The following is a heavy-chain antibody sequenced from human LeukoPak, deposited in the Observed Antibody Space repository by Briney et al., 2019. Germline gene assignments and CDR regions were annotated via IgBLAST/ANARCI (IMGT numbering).Heavy chain of an antibody. V-gene: IGHV3-30*02. CDR3: ARELPSRYSRATALRAAAYFDY. J-gene: IGHJ4*02. CDR2: IRYDGSNK. Sequence: GGSLRLSCAASGFTFSSYGMHWVRQAPGKGLEWVAFIRYDGSNKYYADSVKGRFTISRDNSKNTLYLQMNSLRAEDTAVYYCARELPSRYSRATALRAAAYFDYWGQGTLVTVSS. D-gene: IGHD1-26*01. CDR1: GFTFSSYG.